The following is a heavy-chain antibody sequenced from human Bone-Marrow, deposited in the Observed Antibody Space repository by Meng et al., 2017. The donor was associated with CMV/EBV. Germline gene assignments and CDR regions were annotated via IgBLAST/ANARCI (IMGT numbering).Heavy chain of an antibody. V-gene: IGHV3-7*01. D-gene: IGHD3-10*01. CDR2: IKQDGSEK. Sequence: GGSLRLSCAASGFTFSYYWMSWVRQAPGKGLEWVANIKQDGSEKYYVDSVKGRFTISRDNAKNSLYLRINSLRAEDTAVYYCARGPRFGELFDWGQGKLVNVAS. J-gene: IGHJ4*02. CDR1: GFTFSYYW. CDR3: ARGPRFGELFD.